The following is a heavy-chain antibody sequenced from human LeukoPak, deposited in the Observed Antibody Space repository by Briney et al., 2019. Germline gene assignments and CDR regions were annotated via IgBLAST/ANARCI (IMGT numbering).Heavy chain of an antibody. CDR3: ARDKSDSSGFYFVFDM. CDR1: GFTFSDYY. Sequence: PGGSLRLSCAASGFTFSDYYMTWIRQAPGKGLESVSYISSSSTYTNYADSVKGRFTISRDNARNSLYLQMNSLRVEDTAVYYCARDKSDSSGFYFVFDMWGQGTMVTVSS. CDR2: ISSSSTYT. J-gene: IGHJ3*02. V-gene: IGHV3-11*06. D-gene: IGHD3-22*01.